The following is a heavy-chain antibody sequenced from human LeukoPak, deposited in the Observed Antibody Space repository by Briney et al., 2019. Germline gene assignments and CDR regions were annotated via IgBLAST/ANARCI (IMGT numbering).Heavy chain of an antibody. CDR3: ARGPSAVTTRYFDS. V-gene: IGHV3-30-3*01. Sequence: GGSLRLSCAASGFTFSYYSMSWVRQAPGKGLEWVAVISYDGSNKYYADSVKGRFTISRDNSKNTLYLQMNSLRAEDTAVYYCARGPSAVTTRYFDSWGQGTLVTVSS. CDR2: ISYDGSNK. D-gene: IGHD4-23*01. J-gene: IGHJ4*02. CDR1: GFTFSYYS.